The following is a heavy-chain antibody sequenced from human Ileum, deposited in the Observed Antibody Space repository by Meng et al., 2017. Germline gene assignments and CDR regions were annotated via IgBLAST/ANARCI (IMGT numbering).Heavy chain of an antibody. CDR2: IHHSGTT. V-gene: IGHV4-4*02. D-gene: IGHD4-17*01. Sequence: GHLQGPGPGRCKPAGTLSLPCAVSGASISTSTLWNWVRQPPGKGLQWIGEIHHSGTTNYNPSLKSRVTISLDKSKNQFSLELRSVTAADTAVYYCARHDYGDPTAAFDYWGQGTLVTVSS. CDR3: ARHDYGDPTAAFDY. J-gene: IGHJ4*02. CDR1: GASISTSTL.